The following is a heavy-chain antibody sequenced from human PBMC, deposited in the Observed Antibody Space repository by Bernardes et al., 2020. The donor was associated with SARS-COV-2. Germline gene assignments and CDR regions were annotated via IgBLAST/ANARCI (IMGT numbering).Heavy chain of an antibody. Sequence: GGSLRLSCAASGFTVSDSYMTWVRQAPGKGLEWVSVIYRGGNTYYADSVRGRFTISRDSSKNTLYLQMNSLRGEDTAVYYCARRRAGGWDLDYWGKGTLVTVSS. D-gene: IGHD6-19*01. CDR3: ARRRAGGWDLDY. J-gene: IGHJ4*02. CDR2: IYRGGNT. V-gene: IGHV3-66*02. CDR1: GFTVSDSY.